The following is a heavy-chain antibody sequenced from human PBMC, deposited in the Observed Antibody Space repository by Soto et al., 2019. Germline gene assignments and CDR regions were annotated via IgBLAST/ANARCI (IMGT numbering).Heavy chain of an antibody. Sequence: QLQLQESGPGLVKPSETLSLTCTVSGGSISGSYYYWGWIRQPPGKGLEWIGSIRYSGSTYYNPSLNSRVAISADTSKNQFSLNLSSVAAADSAVYYCARGVGNSYGSGDVWGQGTTVTVSS. CDR3: ARGVGNSYGSGDV. CDR1: GGSISGSYYY. J-gene: IGHJ6*02. V-gene: IGHV4-39*01. CDR2: IRYSGST. D-gene: IGHD3-10*01.